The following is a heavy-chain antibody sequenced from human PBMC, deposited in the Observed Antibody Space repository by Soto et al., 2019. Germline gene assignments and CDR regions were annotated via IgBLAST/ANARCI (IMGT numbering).Heavy chain of an antibody. V-gene: IGHV1-18*01. J-gene: IGHJ4*02. CDR2: ISTYNGNT. Sequence: QVQLVQSGAEVKKPGASVKVSCKVSGYTFITYGISWVRQAPGQGLDWMGWISTYNGNTKYAQRLQGRVTMTTDTGTSTAYMELRSLRSDDTAVYYCARGPTDYHDNSGNYCLDCWGQGTLVTVYS. CDR3: ARGPTDYHDNSGNYCLDC. D-gene: IGHD3-22*01. CDR1: GYTFITYG.